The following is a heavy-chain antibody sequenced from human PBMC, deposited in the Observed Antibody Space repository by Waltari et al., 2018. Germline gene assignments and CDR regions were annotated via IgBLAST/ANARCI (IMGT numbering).Heavy chain of an antibody. V-gene: IGHV3-53*01. Sequence: EVQLVESGGGLIQPGGSLRLSCAASGFTVSSNYMSWVRQAPGKGLEWVSVIYSGGSTYYADSVKGRFTISRDNSKNTLYLQMNSLRAEDTAVYYCAREVTIFGVVMTNWFDPWGQGTLVTVSS. CDR1: GFTVSSNY. CDR3: AREVTIFGVVMTNWFDP. D-gene: IGHD3-3*01. CDR2: IYSGGST. J-gene: IGHJ5*02.